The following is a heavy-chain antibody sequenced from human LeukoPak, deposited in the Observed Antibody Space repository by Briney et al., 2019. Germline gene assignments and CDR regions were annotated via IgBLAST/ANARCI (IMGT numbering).Heavy chain of an antibody. CDR3: AKPFRDCDSATCYVSFDY. CDR2: ITSGGLT. D-gene: IGHD2-2*01. Sequence: GGSLRLSCAASGFTFSNYAMTWVRQAPGKGLEWVSAITSGGLTFYADSVKGRFTISRDNSINTLYLQMNSLRADDTAVYYCAKPFRDCDSATCYVSFDYWGQGTLVTVSS. J-gene: IGHJ4*02. V-gene: IGHV3-23*01. CDR1: GFTFSNYA.